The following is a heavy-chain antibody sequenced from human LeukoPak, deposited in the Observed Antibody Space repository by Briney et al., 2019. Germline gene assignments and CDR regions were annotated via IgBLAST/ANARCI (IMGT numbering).Heavy chain of an antibody. Sequence: ASVKVSCKASGGTFSSYAISWVRQAPGQGLERMGRIIPILGIANYAQKFQGRVTITADKSTSTAYMELSSLRSDDTAVYYCARGPDYDSRGYHEYSQHWGQGTLVTVSS. CDR1: GGTFSSYA. J-gene: IGHJ1*01. CDR3: ARGPDYDSRGYHEYSQH. V-gene: IGHV1-69*04. CDR2: IIPILGIA. D-gene: IGHD3-22*01.